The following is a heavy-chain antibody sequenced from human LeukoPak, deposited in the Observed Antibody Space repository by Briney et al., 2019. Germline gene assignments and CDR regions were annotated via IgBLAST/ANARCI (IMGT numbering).Heavy chain of an antibody. J-gene: IGHJ3*02. CDR2: IYTSGST. Sequence: SQTLSLTCSVSGGSISSGSYYWSWIRQPAGKRLEWIGRIYTSGSTNYNPSLKSRVSMSVDTSKNQFSLQLSSVTAADTAVYYCARVVYDFWSGYWLGAFDIWGQGTMVTVSS. V-gene: IGHV4-61*02. CDR1: GGSISSGSYY. CDR3: ARVVYDFWSGYWLGAFDI. D-gene: IGHD3-3*01.